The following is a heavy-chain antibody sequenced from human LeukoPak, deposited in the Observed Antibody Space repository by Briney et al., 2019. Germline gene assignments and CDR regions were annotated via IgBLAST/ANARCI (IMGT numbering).Heavy chain of an antibody. CDR2: INPSGGST. D-gene: IGHD1-26*01. Sequence: ASVKVSCKASGYTFTSYYMHWVRQAPGQGLEWMGIINPSGGSTSYAQKFQGRVTMTRDTSTSTVYTELSSLRSEDTAVYYCAKDRGATVVDYWGQGTLVTVSS. J-gene: IGHJ4*02. CDR1: GYTFTSYY. V-gene: IGHV1-46*01. CDR3: AKDRGATVVDY.